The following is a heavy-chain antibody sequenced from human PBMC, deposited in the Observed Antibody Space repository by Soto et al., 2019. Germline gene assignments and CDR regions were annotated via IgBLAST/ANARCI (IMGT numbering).Heavy chain of an antibody. D-gene: IGHD3-22*01. Sequence: PSETLSLTCTVSGGSISSGGYYWSWIGQHPGKGLEWIGYIYYSGSTYYNPSLKSRVTISVDTSKNQFSLKLSSVTAADTAVYYCATSRTISYSSGYSFDYWGQGTLVTVSS. CDR1: GGSISSGGYY. V-gene: IGHV4-31*03. J-gene: IGHJ4*02. CDR2: IYYSGST. CDR3: ATSRTISYSSGYSFDY.